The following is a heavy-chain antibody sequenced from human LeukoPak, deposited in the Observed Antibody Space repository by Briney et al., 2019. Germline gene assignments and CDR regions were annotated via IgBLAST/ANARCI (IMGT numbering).Heavy chain of an antibody. CDR3: ARDDNSGYSDDAFDI. J-gene: IGHJ3*02. CDR2: IHTRAGT. CDR1: GGSISSYY. Sequence: SEALSLTCSVSGGSISSYYWSWLRQPAGKGLEWIGRIHTRAGTEYNPSLKSRVTMSVDTSKNQFSLKLTSVTAADTAVYFCARDDNSGYSDDAFDIWGQGTLVTVSS. V-gene: IGHV4-4*07. D-gene: IGHD5-12*01.